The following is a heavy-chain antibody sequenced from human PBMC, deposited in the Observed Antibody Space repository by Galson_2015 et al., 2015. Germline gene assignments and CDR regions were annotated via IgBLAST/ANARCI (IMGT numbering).Heavy chain of an antibody. V-gene: IGHV3-48*03. CDR3: ASDFSL. J-gene: IGHJ4*02. Sequence: WVSAISGSGGSTYYADSVKGRFTISRDNAKNSLYLQMNSLRAEDTAVYYCASDFSLGGQGTLVTVSS. CDR2: ISGSGGST.